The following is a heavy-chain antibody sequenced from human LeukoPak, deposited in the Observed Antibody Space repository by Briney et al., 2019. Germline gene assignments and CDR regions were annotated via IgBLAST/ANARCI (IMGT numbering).Heavy chain of an antibody. J-gene: IGHJ4*02. CDR1: GGSFSGYY. Sequence: ASETLSLTCAVYGGSFSGYYWSWIRQPPGKGLEWIGEINHSGSTNYNPSLKSRVTISVDTSKNQFSLKLSSVTAADTAVYYCARGANYDFWSGYDKRYFDYWGQGTLVTVSS. CDR3: ARGANYDFWSGYDKRYFDY. CDR2: INHSGST. D-gene: IGHD3-3*01. V-gene: IGHV4-34*01.